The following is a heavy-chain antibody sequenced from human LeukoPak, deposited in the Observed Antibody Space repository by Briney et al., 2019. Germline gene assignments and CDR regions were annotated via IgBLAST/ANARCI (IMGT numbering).Heavy chain of an antibody. CDR2: INHSGST. CDR1: GGSFSGYY. Sequence: SETLSPTCAVYGGSFSGYYWSWIRQPPGKGLEWIGEINHSGSTNYNPSLKSRVTILVDTSKNQFSLKLSSVTAADTAVYYCARGGYTYGLRYYYYYMDVWGKGTTVTVSS. J-gene: IGHJ6*03. V-gene: IGHV4-34*01. D-gene: IGHD5-18*01. CDR3: ARGGYTYGLRYYYYYMDV.